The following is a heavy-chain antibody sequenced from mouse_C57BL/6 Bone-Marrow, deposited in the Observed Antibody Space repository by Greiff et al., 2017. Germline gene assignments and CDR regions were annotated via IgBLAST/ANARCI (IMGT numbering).Heavy chain of an antibody. CDR1: GFNFKDDY. CDR2: IDPENGDT. V-gene: IGHV14-4*01. J-gene: IGHJ3*01. CDR3: TSYLNYYGSSYRTWFAY. D-gene: IGHD1-1*01. Sequence: VQLQQSGAELVRPGASVKLSCTASGFNFKDDYMHWVKQRPEQGLEWIGWIDPENGDTEYASKFQGKATITADTSSNTAYLQLSSLTSEDTAVYYCTSYLNYYGSSYRTWFAYWGQGTLVTVSA.